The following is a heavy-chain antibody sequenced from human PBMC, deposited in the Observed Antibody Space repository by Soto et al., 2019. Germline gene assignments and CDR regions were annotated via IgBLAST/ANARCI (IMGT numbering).Heavy chain of an antibody. CDR1: GFTFSTYG. D-gene: IGHD6-19*01. CDR2: IWYDGSRT. V-gene: IGHV3-33*01. Sequence: QVQLVESGGGVVQPGTSLRLSCAASGFTFSTYGMHWVRQVPGKGLDWVALIWYDGSRTHYAESVKGRFTISRDNSKNTLLLQMNSLRVEDTAVYYCAREQIGVAGSTYDYWGQGTLVTVSS. J-gene: IGHJ4*02. CDR3: AREQIGVAGSTYDY.